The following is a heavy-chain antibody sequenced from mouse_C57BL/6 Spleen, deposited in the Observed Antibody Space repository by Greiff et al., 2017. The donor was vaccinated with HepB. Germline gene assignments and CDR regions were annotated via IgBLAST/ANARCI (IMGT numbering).Heavy chain of an antibody. Sequence: VQLQQSGTVLARPGASVKMSCKTSGYTFTSYWMHWVNQRPGQGLEWIGAIYPGNSDTSYNQKFKGKAKLTAVTSASTAYMELSSLTNEDSAVYYCTPYYYGSSLFAYWGQGTLVTVSA. J-gene: IGHJ3*01. CDR3: TPYYYGSSLFAY. CDR1: GYTFTSYW. V-gene: IGHV1-5*01. D-gene: IGHD1-1*01. CDR2: IYPGNSDT.